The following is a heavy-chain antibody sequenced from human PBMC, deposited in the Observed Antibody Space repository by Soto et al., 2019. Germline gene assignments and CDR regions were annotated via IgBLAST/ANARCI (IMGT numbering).Heavy chain of an antibody. J-gene: IGHJ4*02. CDR3: VRSRQLVACIGH. D-gene: IGHD6-13*01. CDR1: GGSIRRRGYY. Sequence: QLQLQESGPGLVTPSETLSLTCTVSGGSIRRRGYYWGWIRQPPGKGLQWIGRIYYSGSTYYSPSLKSRVTISVSRSKNHFSLTMNSVSAADTAVYYCVRSRQLVACIGHSGVGTLVTV. V-gene: IGHV4-39*02. CDR2: IYYSGST.